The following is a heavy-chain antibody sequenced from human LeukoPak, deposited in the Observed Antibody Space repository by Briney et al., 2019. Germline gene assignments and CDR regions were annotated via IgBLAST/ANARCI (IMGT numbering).Heavy chain of an antibody. CDR3: SKERPEEYYGSGSYFDY. CDR2: ITDNGGDR. Sequence: GGSLRLSCAVSGFTFSRHGMGWVRQAPGKGLEWVAGITDNGGDRNYGDSVKGRFTISRDNSKYTVYLEMNSLRVEDTAMYYCSKERPEEYYGSGSYFDYWGQGILVTVSS. J-gene: IGHJ4*02. V-gene: IGHV3-23*01. CDR1: GFTFSRHG. D-gene: IGHD3-10*01.